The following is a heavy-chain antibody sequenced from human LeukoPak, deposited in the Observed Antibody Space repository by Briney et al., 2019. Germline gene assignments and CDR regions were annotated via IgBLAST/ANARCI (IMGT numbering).Heavy chain of an antibody. J-gene: IGHJ4*02. CDR3: AKDPARGQLGIFDY. D-gene: IGHD6-6*01. CDR1: GFIFSNYG. CDR2: IENDGSNK. V-gene: IGHV3-30*02. Sequence: GGSLRLSCAASGFIFSNYGMCWVRQAPGKGLEWVAFIENDGSNKYYADSVRGRFTISRDNSRNTLYTQMNSLRVEDTAVYYCAKDPARGQLGIFDYWGQGVLVTVSS.